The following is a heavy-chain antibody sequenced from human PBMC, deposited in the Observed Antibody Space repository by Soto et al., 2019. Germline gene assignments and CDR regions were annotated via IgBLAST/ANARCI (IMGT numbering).Heavy chain of an antibody. J-gene: IGHJ3*02. CDR1: GYNFNNYW. CDR3: ARDLDYGGNSDTFDI. D-gene: IGHD4-17*01. Sequence: EVQVVQSGAEVKKPGESLKISCKVSGYNFNNYWIAWVRQMPGKGLEWMGIIHPSKSSTRYSPSFEGQVTISADESISTAYLQWSSLKASDTAMYYCARDLDYGGNSDTFDIWGQGTMVTVSS. V-gene: IGHV5-51*03. CDR2: IHPSKSST.